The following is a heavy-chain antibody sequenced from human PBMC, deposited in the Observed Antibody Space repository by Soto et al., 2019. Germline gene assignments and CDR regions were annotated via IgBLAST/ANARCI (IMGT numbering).Heavy chain of an antibody. CDR2: ISSSGSTI. CDR3: ARPGTGSTFDF. CDR1: GFTFSSYE. J-gene: IGHJ4*02. V-gene: IGHV3-48*03. D-gene: IGHD1-7*01. Sequence: PGGSLRLSCAASGFTFSSYEMNWVRQAAGKGLEWVSYISSSGSTIYYADSVKGRFTISRDNAKNSLYLQMNSLRAEDTAVYYCARPGTGSTFDFWGQGTLVTVSS.